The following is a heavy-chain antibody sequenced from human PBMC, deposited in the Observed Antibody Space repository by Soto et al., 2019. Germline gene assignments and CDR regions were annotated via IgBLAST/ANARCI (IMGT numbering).Heavy chain of an antibody. D-gene: IGHD2-15*01. J-gene: IGHJ4*02. CDR3: ARRQSGGFHRYFDS. V-gene: IGHV1-69*06. CDR2: TSPIFGSG. Sequence: QVQLVQSGAEVKMPGSSVKVSCKASGGTFSTNPISWVRQAPGQGLEWMGGTSPIFGSGSASQTFHGRLTVTAAKATNTAYLGLSNLTSGDTAVYYCARRQSGGFHRYFDSWGQGTLVTVSS. CDR1: GGTFSTNP.